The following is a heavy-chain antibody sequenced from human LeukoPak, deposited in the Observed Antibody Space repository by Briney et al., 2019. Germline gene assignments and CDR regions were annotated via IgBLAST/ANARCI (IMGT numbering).Heavy chain of an antibody. D-gene: IGHD5-18*01. Sequence: GRSLRLSCAASGFTFDDYAMHWVRHAPGKGLEWVSGISWNSGSIGYADSVKGRFTISRDNAKNSLYLQMNSLRAEDMALYYCAKGVWDTAMVSPIDYWGQGTLVTVSS. J-gene: IGHJ4*02. CDR1: GFTFDDYA. V-gene: IGHV3-9*03. CDR2: ISWNSGSI. CDR3: AKGVWDTAMVSPIDY.